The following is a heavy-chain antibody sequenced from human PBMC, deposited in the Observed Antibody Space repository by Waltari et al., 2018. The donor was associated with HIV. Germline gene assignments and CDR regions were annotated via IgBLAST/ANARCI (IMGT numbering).Heavy chain of an antibody. CDR1: GGSITSSSNF. D-gene: IGHD6-19*01. CDR3: ASSYTYSVWGAFDT. Sequence: QMQLQESGPRLVKPSETLSLTCTVSGGSITSSSNFWGWIRQPPEQGLEWIGSIYHDGSTHYDPSLKDSSLKGRVTISLDTSKNLFSLELTSVTATDTAIYYCASSYTYSVWGAFDTWGQGTMVTVSS. CDR2: IYHDGST. V-gene: IGHV4-39*02. J-gene: IGHJ3*02.